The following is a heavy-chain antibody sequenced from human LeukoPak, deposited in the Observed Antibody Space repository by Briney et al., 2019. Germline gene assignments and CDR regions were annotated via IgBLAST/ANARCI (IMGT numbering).Heavy chain of an antibody. Sequence: GGSLRLSCAASGFTFSTYAMHWVRQAPGKGLEWVSSISSSSSYIYYADSVKGRFTISRDNAKNSLYLQMNSLRAEDTAVYYCARDAIGIAADGDYYGMDVWGQGTTVTVSS. CDR2: ISSSSSYI. D-gene: IGHD6-13*01. J-gene: IGHJ6*02. V-gene: IGHV3-21*01. CDR1: GFTFSTYA. CDR3: ARDAIGIAADGDYYGMDV.